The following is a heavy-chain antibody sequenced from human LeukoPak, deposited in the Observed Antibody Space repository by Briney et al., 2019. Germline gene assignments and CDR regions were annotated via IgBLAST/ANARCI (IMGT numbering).Heavy chain of an antibody. Sequence: GGSLRLSCAASGFTFSSYEMNWVRQAPGKGLEWVSYISSSGSTIYYADSVKGRFTISRDNAKNSLYLQMNSLRAEDTAVYYCARGTAPAVYYYYGMDVSGQGTTVTVSS. CDR2: ISSSGSTI. CDR3: ARGTAPAVYYYYGMDV. CDR1: GFTFSSYE. V-gene: IGHV3-48*03. J-gene: IGHJ6*02. D-gene: IGHD1-1*01.